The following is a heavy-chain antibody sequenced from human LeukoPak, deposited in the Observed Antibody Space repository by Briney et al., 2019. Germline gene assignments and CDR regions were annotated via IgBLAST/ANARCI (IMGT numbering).Heavy chain of an antibody. CDR2: IYSGGST. D-gene: IGHD2-8*01. J-gene: IGHJ4*02. CDR3: ARVSTNPRLIATEYYFDY. V-gene: IGHV3-53*01. Sequence: GGSLRLSCAASGFTVSSNYMSWVRQAPGKGLEWVSVIYSGGSTYYADSVKGRFTISRDNSKNTLSLQMNSLRAEDTAVYYCARVSTNPRLIATEYYFDYWGQGTLVTVSS. CDR1: GFTVSSNY.